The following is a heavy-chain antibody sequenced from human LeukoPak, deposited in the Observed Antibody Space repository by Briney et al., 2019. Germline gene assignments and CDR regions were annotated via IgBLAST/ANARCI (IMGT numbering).Heavy chain of an antibody. J-gene: IGHJ6*03. CDR3: ARRSDYYYYMDV. CDR1: GYSFTSYW. Sequence: GESLKISCKGSGYSFTSYWIGWVRQMPGKGLEWMGIIYPGDSDTRYSPSFQGPVTISVDKSISTAYLQGSSLKASDTPMCYCARRSDYYYYMDVWGKGTTVTVSS. CDR2: IYPGDSDT. V-gene: IGHV5-51*01. D-gene: IGHD1-26*01.